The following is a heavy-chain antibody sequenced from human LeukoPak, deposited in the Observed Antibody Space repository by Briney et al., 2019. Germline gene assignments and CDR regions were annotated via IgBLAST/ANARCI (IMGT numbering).Heavy chain of an antibody. V-gene: IGHV3-48*03. CDR2: IISGGSAI. D-gene: IGHD1-26*01. J-gene: IGHJ4*02. CDR1: GFTFNSYE. Sequence: PGGSLRLSCAASGFTFNSYEMNWVRQAPGKGLEWVSYIISGGSAIYYADSVKGRFTISRDNAKNTLYLQMNSLRADDTAVYYCARGGSYVHYWGQGTLVTVSS. CDR3: ARGGSYVHY.